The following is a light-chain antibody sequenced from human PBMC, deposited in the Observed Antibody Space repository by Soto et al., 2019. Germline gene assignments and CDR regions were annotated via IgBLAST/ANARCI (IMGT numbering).Light chain of an antibody. V-gene: IGLV2-14*01. CDR2: AVN. CDR3: SSYSSSDTLEV. J-gene: IGLJ1*01. Sequence: QSVLTQPASVSASPGQSIFISCPGTSEDIGAYDYVSWYQQHPGKAPKLILYAVNDRPSGVSSRFSGSKSGNTASLTLSGVQPDDEADYYCSSYSSSDTLEVFGTGTKLTVI. CDR1: SEDIGAYDY.